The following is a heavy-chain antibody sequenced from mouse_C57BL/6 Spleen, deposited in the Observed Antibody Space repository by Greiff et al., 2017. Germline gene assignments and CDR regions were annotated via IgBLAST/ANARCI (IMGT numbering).Heavy chain of an antibody. V-gene: IGHV1-15*01. CDR3: TGGPMDY. Sequence: VQLQESGAELVRPGASVTLSCKASGYTFTDYEMHWVKQTPVHGLEWIGAIDPETGGTAYNQKFKGKAILTADKSSSPAYMELRSLTSEDSAVXYCTGGPMDYWGQGTSVTVSS. CDR2: IDPETGGT. J-gene: IGHJ4*01. CDR1: GYTFTDYE.